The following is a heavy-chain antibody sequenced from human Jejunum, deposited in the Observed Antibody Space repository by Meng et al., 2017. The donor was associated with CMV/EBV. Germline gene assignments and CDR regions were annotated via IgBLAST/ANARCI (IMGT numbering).Heavy chain of an antibody. CDR1: GYTFSSLA. CDR2: LIPIFETP. V-gene: IGHV1-69*05. J-gene: IGHJ4*02. Sequence: CKASGYTFSSLAISWFRQAPGQGLEWLGGLIPIFETPNYAQRFQGRVTMTTDESTSTAYMELSSLRSDDTAVYYCATGGWELMPFDFWGQGTLVTVSS. CDR3: ATGGWELMPFDF. D-gene: IGHD1-26*01.